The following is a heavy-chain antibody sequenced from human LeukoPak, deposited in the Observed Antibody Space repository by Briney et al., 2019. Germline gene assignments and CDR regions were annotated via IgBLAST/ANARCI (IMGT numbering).Heavy chain of an antibody. Sequence: GGSLRLSCAASEFTFTTYGMNWVRQTPGKGLEWVSSISSSSDYIYYADSVKGRFTISRDNSKDSLYLQMSSLRAEDTAVYYCTRVWPMNREYVEYWGQGTLVTVSS. J-gene: IGHJ4*02. CDR3: TRVWPMNREYVEY. CDR1: EFTFTTYG. CDR2: ISSSSDYI. D-gene: IGHD3-10*01. V-gene: IGHV3-21*01.